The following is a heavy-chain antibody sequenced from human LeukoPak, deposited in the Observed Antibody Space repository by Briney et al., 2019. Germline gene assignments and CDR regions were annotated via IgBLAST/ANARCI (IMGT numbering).Heavy chain of an antibody. CDR3: ARTVRGLVVDLCDY. J-gene: IGHJ4*02. Sequence: ASVKVSCKASGYTFTGYYMHWVRQAPGQGLEWMGVINPRGPSTTYAQKFQGRLTMTRDTSTSTVYMELSSLRSDDTAVYYCARTVRGLVVDLCDYWGQGTLVTVSS. V-gene: IGHV1-46*01. D-gene: IGHD2-15*01. CDR2: INPRGPST. CDR1: GYTFTGYY.